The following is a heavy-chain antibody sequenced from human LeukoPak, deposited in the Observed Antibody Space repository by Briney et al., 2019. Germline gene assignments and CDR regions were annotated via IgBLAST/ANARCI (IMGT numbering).Heavy chain of an antibody. J-gene: IGHJ4*02. D-gene: IGHD5-18*01. CDR2: IIPIFGTA. Sequence: ASVKVSCKASGGTFSSYAISWVRQAPGQGLEWMGGIIPIFGTANYAQKFQGRVTMTRDTSTSTVYMELSSLRSEDTAVYYRARDRGSYGFFDYWGQGTLVTVSS. CDR3: ARDRGSYGFFDY. V-gene: IGHV1-69*05. CDR1: GGTFSSYA.